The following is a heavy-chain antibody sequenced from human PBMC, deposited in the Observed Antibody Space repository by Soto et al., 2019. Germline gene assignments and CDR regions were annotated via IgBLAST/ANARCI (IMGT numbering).Heavy chain of an antibody. V-gene: IGHV1-8*01. Sequence: ASVKVSCQASGYTLTSYDITWVRQAPRQGLEWMGRMNPNNGNTAYAQKFQGRVIMTRNTSTGTANMELSSGRSGDTAVYYCARERNWNYIYFYGMDVWGQGATVTVSS. CDR2: MNPNNGNT. CDR1: GYTLTSYD. D-gene: IGHD1-7*01. CDR3: ARERNWNYIYFYGMDV. J-gene: IGHJ6*02.